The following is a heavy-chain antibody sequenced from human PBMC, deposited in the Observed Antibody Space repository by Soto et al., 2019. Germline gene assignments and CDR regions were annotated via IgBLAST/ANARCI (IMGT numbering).Heavy chain of an antibody. V-gene: IGHV1-8*02. CDR1: GYTFTGYY. CDR2: MNPNSGNT. CDR3: ASSLYYYYMDV. J-gene: IGHJ6*03. Sequence: ASVKVSCKASGYTFTGYYMHWVRQAPGQGLEWMGWMNPNSGNTGYAQKFQGRVTMTRNTSISTAYMELSSLRSEDTAVYYCASSLYYYYMDVWGKGTTVTVSS.